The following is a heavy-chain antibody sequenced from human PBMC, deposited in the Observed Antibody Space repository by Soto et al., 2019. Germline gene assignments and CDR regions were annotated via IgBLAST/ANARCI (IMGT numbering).Heavy chain of an antibody. D-gene: IGHD2-15*01. CDR3: ARGLKPSPGPPLPFDF. Sequence: SETLSLTCTVSVGSVSSGTYYWSWIPQPTGRGLEWIGYIYYSGSTNYNPSLKSRVNISVDKSKNQFSLRLTSVTAADTAVYYCARGLKPSPGPPLPFDFWGQGTLVTVSS. CDR2: IYYSGST. CDR1: VGSVSSGTYY. V-gene: IGHV4-61*01. J-gene: IGHJ4*02.